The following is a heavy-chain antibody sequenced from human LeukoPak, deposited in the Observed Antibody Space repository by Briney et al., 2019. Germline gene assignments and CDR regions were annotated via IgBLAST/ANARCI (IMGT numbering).Heavy chain of an antibody. Sequence: ASVKVSCKASGYTFTSYAMNWVRQAPGQGLEWMGIINPSGGSTSYAQKFQGRVTMTRDTSTSTVYMELSSLRSEDTAVYYCARDDRFITIFGVALAYYYGMDVWGQGTTVTVSS. D-gene: IGHD3-3*01. CDR3: ARDDRFITIFGVALAYYYGMDV. V-gene: IGHV1-46*01. CDR1: GYTFTSYA. J-gene: IGHJ6*02. CDR2: INPSGGST.